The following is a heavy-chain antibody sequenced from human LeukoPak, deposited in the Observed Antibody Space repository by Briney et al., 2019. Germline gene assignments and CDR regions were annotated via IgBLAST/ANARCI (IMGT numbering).Heavy chain of an antibody. J-gene: IGHJ4*02. Sequence: GGSLRLSCAASGFTFSSSAMSWVRQVPGKGLEWVSAISGSGGSTYYADSVKGRFTISRDNSKNTLYLQMNSLRAEDTAVYYCAPNGGLEPYYFDYWGQGTLVTVSS. CDR2: ISGSGGST. D-gene: IGHD7-27*01. CDR1: GFTFSSSA. V-gene: IGHV3-23*01. CDR3: APNGGLEPYYFDY.